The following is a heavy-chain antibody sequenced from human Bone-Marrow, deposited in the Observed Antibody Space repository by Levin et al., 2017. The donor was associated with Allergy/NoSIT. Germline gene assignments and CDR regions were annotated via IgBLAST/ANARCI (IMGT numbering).Heavy chain of an antibody. Sequence: ASVKVSCKTSAYPFTNYGIGWVRQAPGQGLEWLGWISTYSDDTNYAQKFQGRVTMTTDTSTRTAYMELRSLRSDDTAVYYCARRKDFWRGNRLAGGLDFWGQGTLVTVSS. CDR2: ISTYSDDT. V-gene: IGHV1-18*01. D-gene: IGHD3-3*01. CDR1: AYPFTNYG. J-gene: IGHJ4*02. CDR3: ARRKDFWRGNRLAGGLDF.